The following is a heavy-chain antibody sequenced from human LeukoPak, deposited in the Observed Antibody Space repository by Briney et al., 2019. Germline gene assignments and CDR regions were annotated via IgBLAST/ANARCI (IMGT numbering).Heavy chain of an antibody. CDR2: IYARGAT. Sequence: PETPSLTRAVPRGSPTQYYSSWLPPALGERLWWVVYIYARGATTYNTSIKCRVTMFVDTSNNQFSLTLTTVTEADTAVYFCARDFHRQEGDTRFYYYYMDVWGKGTTVTVSS. D-gene: IGHD3-16*01. CDR1: RGSPTQYY. V-gene: IGHV4-4*08. J-gene: IGHJ6*03. CDR3: ARDFHRQEGDTRFYYYYMDV.